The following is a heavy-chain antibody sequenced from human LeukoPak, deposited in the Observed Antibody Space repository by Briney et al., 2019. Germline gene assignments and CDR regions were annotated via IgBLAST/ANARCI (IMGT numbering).Heavy chain of an antibody. V-gene: IGHV4-34*01. CDR2: INRSGRT. CDR1: GGSLSNYY. CDR3: AIEAIVGAPRADY. D-gene: IGHD1-26*01. Sequence: SETLSLTCAVYGGSLSNYYWIWIRQFPGKGLEWIGEINRSGRTHYNPSLNSRVAISIDTSKNQFSLKLSSVTAADTAVYYCAIEAIVGAPRADYWGQGTLVTVSS. J-gene: IGHJ4*02.